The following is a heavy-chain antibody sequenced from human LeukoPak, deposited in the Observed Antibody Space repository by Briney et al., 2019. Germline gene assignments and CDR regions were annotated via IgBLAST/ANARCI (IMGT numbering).Heavy chain of an antibody. D-gene: IGHD2-21*02. CDR3: AKDRLGCGGDCYLYYFDY. Sequence: GGSLRLSCAASGFTFSSYAMSWVRQAPGKGLEWVSAISGSGGSTYYADSVKGRFTISRDNSKNTLYLQMNSLRAEDTAVYYCAKDRLGCGGDCYLYYFDYWGQGTLVTVSS. J-gene: IGHJ4*02. CDR1: GFTFSSYA. CDR2: ISGSGGST. V-gene: IGHV3-23*01.